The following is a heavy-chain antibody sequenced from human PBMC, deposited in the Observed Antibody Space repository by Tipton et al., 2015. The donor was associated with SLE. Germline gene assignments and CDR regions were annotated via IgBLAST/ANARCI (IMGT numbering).Heavy chain of an antibody. CDR1: GFTFNSYA. CDR2: ISGSGGGA. CDR3: AKDGIQLWSFEY. V-gene: IGHV3-23*01. Sequence: SLRLSCAASGFTFNSYAMSWVRQAPGTGLEWVSGISGSGGGAFYADSVKGRFTISRDNSKNTVYLQMNSLRAEDTAVYYCAKDGIQLWSFEYWGQGTLVTVSS. J-gene: IGHJ4*02. D-gene: IGHD5-18*01.